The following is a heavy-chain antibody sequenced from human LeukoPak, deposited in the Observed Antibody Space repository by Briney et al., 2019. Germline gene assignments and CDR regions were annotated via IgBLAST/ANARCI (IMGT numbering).Heavy chain of an antibody. Sequence: SETLSLTCTVSGGSITSYYWSWIRQPPGKALEWIGYIYYSGSTNYNPSLKSRVTISVDTSKNQFSLKLRSVTAADTAVYYCASEVVTSIEYFQHWGQGTLVTVSS. D-gene: IGHD2-21*02. CDR3: ASEVVTSIEYFQH. CDR2: IYYSGST. J-gene: IGHJ1*01. V-gene: IGHV4-59*01. CDR1: GGSITSYY.